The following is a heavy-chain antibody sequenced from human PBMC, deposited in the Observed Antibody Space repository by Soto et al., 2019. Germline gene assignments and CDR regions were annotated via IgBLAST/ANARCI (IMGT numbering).Heavy chain of an antibody. D-gene: IGHD6-13*01. V-gene: IGHV4-4*02. J-gene: IGHJ6*02. CDR2: IYYSGST. Sequence: QMQLQESGAGLVKPSGTLSLTCGVSGDTFSGGNWWRWVRQPPGKGLEWIGEIYYSGSTNLNPSLKSRVTISIDKYKNQFSLNLTSVTAADTAVYYCARVKPPYNSIWYDGMDVWGQGTTVTVSS. CDR3: ARVKPPYNSIWYDGMDV. CDR1: GDTFSGGNW.